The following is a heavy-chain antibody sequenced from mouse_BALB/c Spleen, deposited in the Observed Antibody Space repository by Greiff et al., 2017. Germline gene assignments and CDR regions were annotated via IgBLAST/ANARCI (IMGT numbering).Heavy chain of an antibody. CDR3: ARENYDYDYAMDY. J-gene: IGHJ4*01. D-gene: IGHD2-4*01. CDR2: IRNKANGYTT. Sequence: EVKVVESGGGLVQPGGSLRLSCATSGFTFTDYYMSWVRQPPGKALEWLGFIRNKANGYTTEYSASVKGRFTISRDNSQSILYLQMNTLRAEDSATYYCARENYDYDYAMDYWGQGTSVTVSS. CDR1: GFTFTDYY. V-gene: IGHV7-3*02.